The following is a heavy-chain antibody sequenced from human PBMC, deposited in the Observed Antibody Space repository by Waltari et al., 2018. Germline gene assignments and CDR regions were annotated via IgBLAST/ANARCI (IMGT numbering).Heavy chain of an antibody. J-gene: IGHJ4*02. CDR2: ISWNSGRV. D-gene: IGHD4-17*01. V-gene: IGHV3-9*01. CDR1: GFTFDDYA. CDR3: AKDIFYTVTTSFDF. Sequence: EVQLVESGGGLVQPGRSLRLSCPASGFTFDDYAMHCVRQAPGKGLEWVSGISWNSGRVDDADSVKGRFTISRDSAKNSLYLQMNSLRAEDTAFYYCAKDIFYTVTTSFDFWGQGTLVTISS.